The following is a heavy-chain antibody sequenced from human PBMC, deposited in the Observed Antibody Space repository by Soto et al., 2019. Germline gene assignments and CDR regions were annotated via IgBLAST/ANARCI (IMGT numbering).Heavy chain of an antibody. J-gene: IGHJ4*02. CDR2: IIPIFGTA. CDR1: GGTFSSYA. CDR3: AGPNSPAAYFDY. D-gene: IGHD1-1*01. V-gene: IGHV1-69*13. Sequence: ASVKVSCKASGGTFSSYAISWVRQAPGQGLEWMGGIIPIFGTANYAQKFQGRVTITADESTSTAYMELSSLRSEDTAVYYCAGPNSPAAYFDYWGQGTLVTVSS.